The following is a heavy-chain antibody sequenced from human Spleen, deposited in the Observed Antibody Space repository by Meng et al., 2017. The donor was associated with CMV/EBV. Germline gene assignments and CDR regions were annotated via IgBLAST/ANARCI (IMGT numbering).Heavy chain of an antibody. CDR1: GFTFSTYD. V-gene: IGHV3-48*04. CDR2: ISSSSSTM. D-gene: IGHD5-18*01. J-gene: IGHJ4*02. Sequence: GESLKISCAASGFTFSTYDMHWVRQAPGKGLEWVLYISSSSSTMYYADSVKGRFTISRDNAKNSLYLQMNSLRAEDTAVYFCARATWIQPYYFDYWGQGTLVTVSS. CDR3: ARATWIQPYYFDY.